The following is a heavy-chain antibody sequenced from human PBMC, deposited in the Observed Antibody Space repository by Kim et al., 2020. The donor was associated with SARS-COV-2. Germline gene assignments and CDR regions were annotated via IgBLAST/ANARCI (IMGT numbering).Heavy chain of an antibody. V-gene: IGHV7-4-1*02. CDR3: ARMTYYYDSSGYDAYYFDY. D-gene: IGHD3-22*01. CDR2: INTNTGNP. J-gene: IGHJ4*02. CDR1: GYTFTSYA. Sequence: ASVKVSCKASGYTFTSYAMNWVRQAPGQGLEWMGWINTNTGNPTYAQGFTGRFVFSLDTSVSTAYLQISSLKAEDTAVYYCARMTYYYDSSGYDAYYFDYWGQGTLVTVSS.